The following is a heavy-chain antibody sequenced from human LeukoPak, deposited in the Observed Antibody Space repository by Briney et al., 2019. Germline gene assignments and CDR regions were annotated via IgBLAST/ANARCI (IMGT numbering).Heavy chain of an antibody. CDR3: ARDSFRHYYDFWSGYPYDAFDI. CDR1: GYTFTGYY. V-gene: IGHV1-2*02. J-gene: IGHJ3*02. Sequence: GASVKVSCKASGYTFTGYYMHWVRQAPGQGLEWMGWINPNSGGTNYAQKFQGRVTMTRDMSTSTVYMELSSLRSEDTAVYYCARDSFRHYYDFWSGYPYDAFDIWGQGTMVTVSS. D-gene: IGHD3-3*01. CDR2: INPNSGGT.